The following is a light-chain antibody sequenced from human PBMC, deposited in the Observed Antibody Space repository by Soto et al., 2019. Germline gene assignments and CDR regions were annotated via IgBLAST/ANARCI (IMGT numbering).Light chain of an antibody. CDR3: SSYTSSSTWV. CDR1: SSDVGNYNR. CDR2: EVS. V-gene: IGLV2-18*02. Sequence: QSVLTQPPSVSGAPGQSVTISCTGTSSDVGNYNRVSWYQQPPGTAPKLMIYEVSNRPSGVADRFSGSKSGNTASLTISELQAEDEADYYCSSYTSSSTWVFGGGTKLTVL. J-gene: IGLJ3*02.